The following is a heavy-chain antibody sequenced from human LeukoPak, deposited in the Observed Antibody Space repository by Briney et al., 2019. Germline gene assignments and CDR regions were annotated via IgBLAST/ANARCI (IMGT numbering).Heavy chain of an antibody. CDR3: ASLRLRWGGYFDY. J-gene: IGHJ4*02. V-gene: IGHV3-7*01. Sequence: PGGSLRLSCAASGFTFSSYWMSWVRQAPGKGLEWVANIKQDGSEKYYVDSVKGRFTISRDNAKNSLYLQMNSLRAEDTAVYYCASLRLRWGGYFDYWGQGTLVTVSS. D-gene: IGHD4-17*01. CDR2: IKQDGSEK. CDR1: GFTFSSYW.